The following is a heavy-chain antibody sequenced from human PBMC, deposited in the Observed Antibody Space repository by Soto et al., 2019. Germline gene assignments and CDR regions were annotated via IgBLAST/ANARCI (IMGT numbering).Heavy chain of an antibody. CDR3: ARQDIVTAPVRAVYFDS. J-gene: IGHJ4*02. V-gene: IGHV5-51*01. Sequence: PGESLKISCKANGYSFIRHWIGWVRQQPGKGLEWVAVIYPGDSDARYSPSFQGQVTISADNSINTAYLQWSSLKASDTAIYFCARQDIVTAPVRAVYFDSWGQGTPVTVSS. D-gene: IGHD2-15*01. CDR1: GYSFIRHW. CDR2: IYPGDSDA.